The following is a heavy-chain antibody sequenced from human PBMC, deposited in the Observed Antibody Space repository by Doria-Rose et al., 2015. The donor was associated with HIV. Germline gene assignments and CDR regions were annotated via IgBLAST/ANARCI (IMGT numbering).Heavy chain of an antibody. J-gene: IGHJ4*02. D-gene: IGHD6-13*01. V-gene: IGHV2-26*01. CDR2: IFSDDER. Sequence: SGPVLVKPTETLTLTCTVSGVSLSSPGMGVSWISQPPGKALEWLANIFSDDERSYTTSLKSRLTISRGTSKSQVVLTMTDMDPVDTATYYCARIKSSRWYHKYYFDFWGQGTLVIVSA. CDR1: GVSLSSPGMG. CDR3: ARIKSSRWYHKYYFDF.